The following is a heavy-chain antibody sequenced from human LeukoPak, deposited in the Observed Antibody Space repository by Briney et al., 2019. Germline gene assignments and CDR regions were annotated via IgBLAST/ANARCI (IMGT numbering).Heavy chain of an antibody. CDR3: ARVWSDCSYTNCYISEY. CDR2: ISSSSVFI. V-gene: IGHV3-21*01. Sequence: GGSRRLSCAASGFTFSSYSMNWVRQAPGERLEWVSSISSSSVFIYYADAVKGRFTISRDDAKNSLFLQMNGLRAEDTAVYYCARVWSDCSYTNCYISEYWGQGTLVTVSS. J-gene: IGHJ4*02. CDR1: GFTFSSYS. D-gene: IGHD2-2*02.